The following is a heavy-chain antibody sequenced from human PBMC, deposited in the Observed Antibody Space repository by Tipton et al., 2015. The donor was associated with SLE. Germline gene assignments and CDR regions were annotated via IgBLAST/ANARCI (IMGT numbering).Heavy chain of an antibody. V-gene: IGHV3-30*02. Sequence: SLRLSCSASGFPFNNYGMDWVRQAPGKGLEWVALIWFDGNNKDYADSVKGRFTISRDNSKNTLYLQMNSLRAEDTAVYYCAKGLSPRDAFDIWGQGTMVSVSS. CDR3: AKGLSPRDAFDI. CDR2: IWFDGNNK. CDR1: GFPFNNYG. J-gene: IGHJ3*02.